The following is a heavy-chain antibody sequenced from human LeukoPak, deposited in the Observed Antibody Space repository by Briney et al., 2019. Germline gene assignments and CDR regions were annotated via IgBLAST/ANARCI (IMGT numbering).Heavy chain of an antibody. Sequence: SETLSLTCAVYGGSFSGYYWSWIRQPPGKGLEWIGEINHSGSTNYNPSLKSRVTISVDTSKNQFSLKLSSVTAADTAVYYCARDRYGGVPYWGQGTLVTVSS. V-gene: IGHV4-34*01. CDR3: ARDRYGGVPY. CDR2: INHSGST. CDR1: GGSFSGYY. D-gene: IGHD4-23*01. J-gene: IGHJ4*02.